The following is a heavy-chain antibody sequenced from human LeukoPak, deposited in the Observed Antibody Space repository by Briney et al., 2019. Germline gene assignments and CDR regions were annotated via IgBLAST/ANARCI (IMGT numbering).Heavy chain of an antibody. V-gene: IGHV4-61*02. Sequence: NPSETLSLTCTVSGGSISSGSYYWSWIRQPAGKGLEWIGRIYTSGSTNYNPSLKSRVTISVDTSKNQFSLKLSSVTAADTAVYYCARGAYCGGDCYSCPHDAFDIWGQGTMVTVSS. J-gene: IGHJ3*02. CDR3: ARGAYCGGDCYSCPHDAFDI. CDR1: GGSISSGSYY. CDR2: IYTSGST. D-gene: IGHD2-21*02.